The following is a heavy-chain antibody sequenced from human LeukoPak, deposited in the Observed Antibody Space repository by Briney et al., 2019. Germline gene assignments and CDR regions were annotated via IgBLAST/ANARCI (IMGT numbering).Heavy chain of an antibody. CDR2: IRSKAYGGTT. CDR3: TRDPLSGYSGYDSFLLGDY. CDR1: GFTFGDYA. D-gene: IGHD5-12*01. J-gene: IGHJ4*02. V-gene: IGHV3-49*03. Sequence: PGRSLRLSCTASGFTFGDYAMSWFRQAPGKGLEWVGFIRSKAYGGTTEYAASVKGRFTISRDDSKSIAYLQMNSLKTEDTAVYYCTRDPLSGYSGYDSFLLGDYWGQGTLVTVSS.